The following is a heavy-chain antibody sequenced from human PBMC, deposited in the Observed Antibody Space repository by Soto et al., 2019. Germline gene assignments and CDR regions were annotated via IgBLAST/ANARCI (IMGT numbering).Heavy chain of an antibody. CDR1: GFIFDDFA. J-gene: IGHJ6*02. V-gene: IGHV3-9*01. D-gene: IGHD1-1*01. Sequence: EVRLVESGGGLVQPGRSLRLSCAASGFIFDDFAMHWVRQAPGKGLEWVSGISWNSGYIGYAASVKGRFTISRDNSKKSLYLQMNTLTADDTALYYCAKARAYSTGNYFYGMNVWGQGTTVTVSS. CDR3: AKARAYSTGNYFYGMNV. CDR2: ISWNSGYI.